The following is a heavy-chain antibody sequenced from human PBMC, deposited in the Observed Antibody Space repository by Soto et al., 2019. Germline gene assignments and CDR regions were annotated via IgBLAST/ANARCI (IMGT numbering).Heavy chain of an antibody. CDR1: GFSFSSSA. CDR2: ISGRGDTT. D-gene: IGHD6-19*01. Sequence: GGSLRLSCAASGFSFSSSAMSWVRQAPGRGLEWVSTISGRGDTTYYEDSVKGRFTISRDNFKNTLYLQMNSLTAEDTAVYSCAKGGAGHTPFDPWGQGTPVTVSA. V-gene: IGHV3-23*01. J-gene: IGHJ5*02. CDR3: AKGGAGHTPFDP.